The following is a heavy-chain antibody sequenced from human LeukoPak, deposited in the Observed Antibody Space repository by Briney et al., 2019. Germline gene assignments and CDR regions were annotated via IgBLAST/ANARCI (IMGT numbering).Heavy chain of an antibody. Sequence: KSSETLSLTCAVYGGSFSGYYWSWIRQPPGKGLEWIGEINHSGSTNYNPSLKSRVTISVDTSKNQFSLKLSSVTAADTAVYYCANNYYDFWSGYLRPFDAFDIWGQGTMVTVSS. CDR3: ANNYYDFWSGYLRPFDAFDI. J-gene: IGHJ3*02. D-gene: IGHD3-3*01. V-gene: IGHV4-34*01. CDR1: GGSFSGYY. CDR2: INHSGST.